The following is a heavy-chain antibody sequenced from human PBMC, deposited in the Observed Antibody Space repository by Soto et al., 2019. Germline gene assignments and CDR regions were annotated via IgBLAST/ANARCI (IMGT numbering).Heavy chain of an antibody. V-gene: IGHV1-3*01. CDR3: ARGGYCSGGSCLGADYYMDV. D-gene: IGHD2-15*01. J-gene: IGHJ6*03. CDR2: INAGNGNT. CDR1: GYTFTSYA. Sequence: ASVKVSCKASGYTFTSYAMHWVRQAPGQRQERKGWINAGNGNTKYSQKFQGRVTITRDTSASTAYMELSSLRSEDTAVYYCARGGYCSGGSCLGADYYMDVWGKGTTVTVSS.